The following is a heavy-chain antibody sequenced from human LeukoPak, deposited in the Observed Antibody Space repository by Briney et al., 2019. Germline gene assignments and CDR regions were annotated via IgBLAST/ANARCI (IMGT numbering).Heavy chain of an antibody. V-gene: IGHV3-21*01. D-gene: IGHD3-3*01. CDR3: ARLGDIWSGYSDV. CDR2: ISSSSSYI. J-gene: IGHJ6*04. CDR1: GFTFSTYS. Sequence: PGGSLRLSWAASGFTFSTYSMNWVRQAPGKGLEWVSSISSSSSYIHYADSVKGRFTISRDNAKNSLYLQMNSLRAEDTAVYYCARLGDIWSGYSDVWGKGTTVTVSS.